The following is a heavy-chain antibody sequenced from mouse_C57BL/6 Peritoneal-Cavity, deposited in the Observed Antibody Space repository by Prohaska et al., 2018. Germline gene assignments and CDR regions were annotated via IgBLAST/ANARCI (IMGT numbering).Heavy chain of an antibody. CDR1: GYTFTSYW. CDR2: IDPSDSYT. J-gene: IGHJ4*01. V-gene: IGHV1-59*01. CDR3: ARSGSSGVYYAMDY. Sequence: QVQLQQPGAELVRPGTSVKLSCKASGYTFTSYWMHWVKQRPGQGLEWIGGIDPSDSYTNYNQKFKGKATLTVDTSSSTAYMQLSSLTSEDSAVYYCARSGSSGVYYAMDYWGQGTSVTVSS. D-gene: IGHD3-2*02.